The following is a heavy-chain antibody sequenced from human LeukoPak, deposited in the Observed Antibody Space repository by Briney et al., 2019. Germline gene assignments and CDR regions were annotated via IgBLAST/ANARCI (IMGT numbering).Heavy chain of an antibody. J-gene: IGHJ4*02. CDR1: GVSISSYF. D-gene: IGHD6-13*01. V-gene: IGHV4-4*07. CDR3: AKYSRPGIVAAGD. Sequence: SETLSLTCTVSGVSISSYFWTWIRQPAGKGLEWIGRFYASGSPNYNPSLKSRVTMSLDTSKNQFSLRLSSVTAADTAVYYCAKYSRPGIVAAGDWGQGTLVTVSS. CDR2: FYASGSP.